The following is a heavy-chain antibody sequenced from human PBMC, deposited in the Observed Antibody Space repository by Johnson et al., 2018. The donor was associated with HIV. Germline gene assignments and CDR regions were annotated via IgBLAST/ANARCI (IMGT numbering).Heavy chain of an antibody. V-gene: IGHV3-30*02. CDR1: GFTFNSYG. J-gene: IGHJ3*01. D-gene: IGHD3-22*01. Sequence: QVQLVESGGGVVQPGGSLRLSCAASGFTFNSYGMHWVRQAPGKGLEWVAFIRYDGSNKYYADSVKGRFTISRDNSKNTMYLQMKSLRAEDTAVYYCARGGFTMIVVAYWGQGTMVTVSS. CDR2: IRYDGSNK. CDR3: ARGGFTMIVVAY.